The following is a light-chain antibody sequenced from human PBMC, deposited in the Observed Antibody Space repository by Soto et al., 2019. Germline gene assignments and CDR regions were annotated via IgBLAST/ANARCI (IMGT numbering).Light chain of an antibody. CDR3: QQYGGSPPYT. CDR2: GAS. CDR1: QSVSSSY. Sequence: EIVLTQSPGTLSLSPGERATLSCRASQSVSSSYLAWYQQKPGQAPRLLIYGASSRATGIPDRLSGSGSGTDFTLTISRLEPQDFAVYYCQQYGGSPPYTLGQGTKLAIK. V-gene: IGKV3-20*01. J-gene: IGKJ2*01.